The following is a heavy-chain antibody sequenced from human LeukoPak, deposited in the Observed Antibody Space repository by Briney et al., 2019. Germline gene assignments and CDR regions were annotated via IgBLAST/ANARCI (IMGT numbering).Heavy chain of an antibody. D-gene: IGHD3-22*01. J-gene: IGHJ6*03. CDR2: ISNSDYTL. Sequence: GGSLRLSCAASGFTFSDYYMNWIRQAPGKGLEWISYISNSDYTLYNEDSVKGRFTISRDNAKNSLYLQMNSLRAEDTAVYYCAREVYDSTYYPYSYYMDVWGKGTTVTVSS. CDR3: AREVYDSTYYPYSYYMDV. CDR1: GFTFSDYY. V-gene: IGHV3-11*04.